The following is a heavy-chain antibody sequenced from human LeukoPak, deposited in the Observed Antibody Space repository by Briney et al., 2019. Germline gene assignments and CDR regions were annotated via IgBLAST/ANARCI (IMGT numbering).Heavy chain of an antibody. CDR1: GFTFSSYA. CDR2: ISGSGGST. J-gene: IGHJ5*02. CDR3: AKSLYSGYDSPGS. D-gene: IGHD5-12*01. V-gene: IGHV3-23*01. Sequence: GGSLRLYCAASGFTFSSYAMSWVRQAPGKGLEWVLAISGSGGSTYYADSVKGRFTISRDNSKNTLYLQMNSLRAEDTAVYYCAKSLYSGYDSPGSWGQGTLVTVSS.